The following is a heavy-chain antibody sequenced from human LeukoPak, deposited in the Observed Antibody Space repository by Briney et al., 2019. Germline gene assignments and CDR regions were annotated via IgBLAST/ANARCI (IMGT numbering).Heavy chain of an antibody. D-gene: IGHD6-13*01. CDR1: GFRFNTYW. Sequence: PGGSLRLSSAASGFRFNTYWMHWVRQAPGEGLVWVSLISSDGSKALYADSVQGRFTISRDNAKNTVYLQMSSLSAEDTAMYYCVRREAGGSQSWFYFEYWGQGTPVRVSS. V-gene: IGHV3-74*01. CDR3: VRREAGGSQSWFYFEY. CDR2: ISSDGSKA. J-gene: IGHJ4*02.